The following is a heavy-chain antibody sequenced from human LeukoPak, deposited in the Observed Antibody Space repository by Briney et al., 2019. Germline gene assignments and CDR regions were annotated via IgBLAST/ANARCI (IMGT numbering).Heavy chain of an antibody. D-gene: IGHD3-16*01. V-gene: IGHV3-30-3*01. CDR1: GFTFSSYA. Sequence: GGSLRLSCAASGFTFSSYAMHWVRQAPGKGLEWVAVISYGGSNKYYADSVKGRFTISRDNSKNTLYLQMNSLRAEDTAVYYCAKVGIGGAAYYFDYWGQGTLVTVSS. CDR3: AKVGIGGAAYYFDY. J-gene: IGHJ4*02. CDR2: ISYGGSNK.